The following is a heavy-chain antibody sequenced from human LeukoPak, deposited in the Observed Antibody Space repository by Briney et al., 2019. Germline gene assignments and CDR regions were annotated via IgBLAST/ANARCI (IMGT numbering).Heavy chain of an antibody. CDR1: GGSFNSDDYY. Sequence: PSETLSLTCTVSGGSFNSDDYYWGYIRHPPGKELEWRGSIYYSGSTYYNPSLKSRVTMSVDTSKNQFSLRLSPVTAADTAVYYGARRGYNWNASYFDYWGQGTLVTVSS. V-gene: IGHV4-39*01. D-gene: IGHD1-1*01. CDR3: ARRGYNWNASYFDY. J-gene: IGHJ4*02. CDR2: IYYSGST.